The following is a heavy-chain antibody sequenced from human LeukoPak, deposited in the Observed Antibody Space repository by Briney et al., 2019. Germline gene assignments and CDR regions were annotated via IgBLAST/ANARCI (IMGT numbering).Heavy chain of an antibody. CDR1: GFTFNTYW. V-gene: IGHV3-7*03. CDR2: MKHDGSEI. CDR3: VKDLGSAITSALALDV. J-gene: IGHJ6*02. D-gene: IGHD2-15*01. Sequence: GGSLRLSCAASGFTFNTYWMAWIRQVPGKGLEWVANMKHDGSEIYYGGSVKGRFTISRDNRKNLLHLQMDSLRPDDSAVYYCVKDLGSAITSALALDVWGQGTTVTVSS.